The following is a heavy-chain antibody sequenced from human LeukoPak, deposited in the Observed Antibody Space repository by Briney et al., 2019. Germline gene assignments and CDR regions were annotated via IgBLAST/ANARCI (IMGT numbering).Heavy chain of an antibody. CDR2: ISGSGGST. Sequence: GGSLRLSCAASGFTFSSYAMSWVRQAPGKGLEWVSAISGSGGSTYYADSVKGRFTISRDNSKNTLYLQMNSLRAEDTALYYCAKGIVGATRKINFFDYWGQGTLVTVSS. V-gene: IGHV3-23*01. D-gene: IGHD1-26*01. CDR1: GFTFSSYA. J-gene: IGHJ4*02. CDR3: AKGIVGATRKINFFDY.